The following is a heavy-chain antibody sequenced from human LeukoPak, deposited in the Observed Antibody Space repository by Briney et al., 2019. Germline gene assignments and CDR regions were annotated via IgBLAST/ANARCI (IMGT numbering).Heavy chain of an antibody. D-gene: IGHD3-3*01. J-gene: IGHJ4*02. V-gene: IGHV4-34*01. CDR3: ARVEFTYYDFWSGYPYYFDY. Sequence: PGGSLRLSCAASGFTFSSYSMNWVRQPPGKGLEWIGEINHSGSTNYNPSLKSRVTISVDTSKNQFSLKLSSVTAADTAVYYCARVEFTYYDFWSGYPYYFDYWGQGTLVTVSS. CDR1: GFTFSSYS. CDR2: INHSGST.